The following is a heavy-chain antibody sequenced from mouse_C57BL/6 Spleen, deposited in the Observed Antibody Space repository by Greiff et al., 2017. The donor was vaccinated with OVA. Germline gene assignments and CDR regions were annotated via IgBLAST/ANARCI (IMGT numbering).Heavy chain of an antibody. Sequence: QVQLQQPGAELVRPGSSVKLSCKASGYTFTSSWLAWVKQRPGHGLDWIGNIYPSASDTHYNQKFKDKATLTVDKSSSTAYMQLSSLASEDSAGYDCAREGRRGWDYWGQGTTLTVSS. CDR3: AREGRRGWDY. J-gene: IGHJ2*01. CDR1: GYTFTSSW. CDR2: IYPSASDT. V-gene: IGHV1-61*01. D-gene: IGHD1-1*02.